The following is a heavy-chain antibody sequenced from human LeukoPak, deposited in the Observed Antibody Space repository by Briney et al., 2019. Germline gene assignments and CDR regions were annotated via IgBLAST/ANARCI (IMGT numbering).Heavy chain of an antibody. CDR3: ARADWNYYYYYMGV. CDR2: IYTSGST. CDR1: GGSISSGSYY. V-gene: IGHV4-61*02. J-gene: IGHJ6*03. Sequence: PSETLSLTCTVSGGSISSGSYYWSWIRQPAGKGLEWIGRIYTSGSTNYNPSLKSRVTISVDTSKNQFSLKLSPVTAADTAVYYCARADWNYYYYYMGVWGKGTTVTVS. D-gene: IGHD1-1*01.